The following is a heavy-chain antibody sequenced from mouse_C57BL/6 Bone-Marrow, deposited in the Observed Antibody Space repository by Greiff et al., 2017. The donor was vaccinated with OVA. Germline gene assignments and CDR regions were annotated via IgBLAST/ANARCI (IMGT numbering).Heavy chain of an antibody. Sequence: QVHVKQSGAELVRPGTSVKLSCKASGYTFTSYWMHWVKQRPGQGLEWIGVIDPSDSYTNYNQKFKGKATLTVDTSSSTAYMQLSSLTSEDSAVYYCARSGGAYWGQVTTLTVAS. CDR3: ARSGGAY. CDR2: IDPSDSYT. CDR1: GYTFTSYW. V-gene: IGHV1-59*01. D-gene: IGHD3-1*01. J-gene: IGHJ2*01.